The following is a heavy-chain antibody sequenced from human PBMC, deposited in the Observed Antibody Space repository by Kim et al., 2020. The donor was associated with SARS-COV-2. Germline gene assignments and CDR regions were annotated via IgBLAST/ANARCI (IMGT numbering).Heavy chain of an antibody. CDR2: ISGSGGST. J-gene: IGHJ4*02. D-gene: IGHD5-12*01. V-gene: IGHV3-23*01. CDR3: ASPVLSTRTMATIIPDY. Sequence: GGSLRLSCAASGFTFSSYAMSWVRQAPGKGLEWVSAISGSGGSTYYADSVKGRFTISRDNSKNTLYLQMNSLRAEDTAVYYCASPVLSTRTMATIIPDYWGQGTLVTVSS. CDR1: GFTFSSYA.